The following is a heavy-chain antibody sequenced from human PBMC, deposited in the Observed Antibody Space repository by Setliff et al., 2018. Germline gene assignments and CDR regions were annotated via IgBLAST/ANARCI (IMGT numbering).Heavy chain of an antibody. V-gene: IGHV1-2*02. CDR1: GFTFTDYL. J-gene: IGHJ4*02. Sequence: ASVKVSCKASGFTFTDYLMNWMRQAPEQGLEWMGRINLNTGNIFYAQEFQGRVTLTRDTSISTAFMELSSPRSEDSSMYYCARGQTVGPNSGKDYWGQGTLVTVSS. CDR2: INLNTGNI. D-gene: IGHD1-26*01. CDR3: ARGQTVGPNSGKDY.